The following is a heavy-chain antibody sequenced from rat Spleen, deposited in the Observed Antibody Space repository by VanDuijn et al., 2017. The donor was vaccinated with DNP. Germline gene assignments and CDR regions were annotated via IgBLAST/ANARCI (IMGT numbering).Heavy chain of an antibody. D-gene: IGHD4-3*01. CDR2: ISTSGGST. J-gene: IGHJ2*01. CDR1: GFTFSNYD. Sequence: EVQLVESGGGLVQPGRSLKLSCAVSGFTFSNYDMAWVRQAPTKGLEWVASISTSGGSTYYRDSVKGRFTVSRDDAKSTLYLQMDSLRSEDTATYYCARWNSGHFDYWGQGVMVPVSS. V-gene: IGHV5-25*01. CDR3: ARWNSGHFDY.